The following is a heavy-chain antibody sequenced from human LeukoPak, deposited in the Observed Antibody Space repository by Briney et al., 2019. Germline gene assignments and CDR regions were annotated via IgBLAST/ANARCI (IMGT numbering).Heavy chain of an antibody. CDR2: IYYSGST. V-gene: IGHV4-59*12. Sequence: SETLSLTCTVSGGSISSYYWSWIRQPPGKGLEWIGYIYYSGSTNYNPSLKSRVTISVDTSKNQFSLKLSSVTAADTAVYYCARGSYYYGSGSRYYYYMDVWGKGTTVTVSS. J-gene: IGHJ6*03. D-gene: IGHD3-10*01. CDR1: GGSISSYY. CDR3: ARGSYYYGSGSRYYYYMDV.